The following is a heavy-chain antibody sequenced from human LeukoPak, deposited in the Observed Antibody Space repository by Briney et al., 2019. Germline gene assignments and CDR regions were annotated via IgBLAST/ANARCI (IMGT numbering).Heavy chain of an antibody. Sequence: SETLSLTCAVYGGSFSGYYWSWIRQPPGKGLEWIGEINHSGSTNYNPTLKSRVTISVDTSKNQFSLKLSSVTAADTAVYYCARGGPGIRSVLAARFDYWGQGTLVTVSS. CDR1: GGSFSGYY. CDR3: ARGGPGIRSVLAARFDY. V-gene: IGHV4-34*01. CDR2: INHSGST. D-gene: IGHD2-2*01. J-gene: IGHJ4*02.